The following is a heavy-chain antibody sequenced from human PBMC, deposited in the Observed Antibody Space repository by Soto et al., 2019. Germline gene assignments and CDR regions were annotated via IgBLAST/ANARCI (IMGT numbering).Heavy chain of an antibody. V-gene: IGHV3-48*02. Sequence: EVQLVESGGGLLQPGGSLRLSCTASGFTFSTYSMNWVRQAPGKGLQWVSYISSSSHIIYSADCVKGRFTISRDNAKTSLYLQMNSLRDEETAVYYGASGFDDGGGYYGSYLNFGGQGTLVTVSS. J-gene: IGHJ4*02. D-gene: IGHD3-22*01. CDR3: ASGFDDGGGYYGSYLNF. CDR1: GFTFSTYS. CDR2: ISSSSHII.